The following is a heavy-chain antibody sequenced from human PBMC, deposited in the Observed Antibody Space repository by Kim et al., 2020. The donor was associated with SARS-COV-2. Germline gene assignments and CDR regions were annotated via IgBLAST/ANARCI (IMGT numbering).Heavy chain of an antibody. V-gene: IGHV5-51*01. Sequence: RYSPSFQGHVTISADKSISTAYLQWSSLKASDTAMYYCARVGIAVADFDYWGQGTLVTVSS. D-gene: IGHD6-19*01. J-gene: IGHJ4*02. CDR3: ARVGIAVADFDY.